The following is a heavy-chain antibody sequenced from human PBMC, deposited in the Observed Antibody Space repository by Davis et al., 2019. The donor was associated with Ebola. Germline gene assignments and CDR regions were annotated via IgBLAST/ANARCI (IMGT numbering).Heavy chain of an antibody. J-gene: IGHJ4*02. V-gene: IGHV3-74*01. Sequence: GESLKISCAASGFTFSSYVMSWVRQAPGKGLVWVSRNNSDGSSTSYADSVKGRFTISRDDAKNSLFLPMNSLRAEDTAVYYCVPGTWIRGQGSLVTVAS. CDR2: NNSDGSST. CDR1: GFTFSSYV. D-gene: IGHD5-18*01. CDR3: VPGTWI.